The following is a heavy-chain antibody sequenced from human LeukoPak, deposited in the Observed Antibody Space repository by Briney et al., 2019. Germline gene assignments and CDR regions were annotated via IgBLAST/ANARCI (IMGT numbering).Heavy chain of an antibody. D-gene: IGHD4-23*01. Sequence: SGPTLVNPTQTLTLTCTISGFSLSTSGMCVNWIRQPPGKALEWLARIDWDDDKYYSTSLKTRLTISRDTSKNQVVLTMTNMDPVNTATYYCARILTHGGNSGDYWGQGTLVTVSS. CDR2: IDWDDDK. J-gene: IGHJ4*02. CDR1: GFSLSTSGMC. V-gene: IGHV2-70*11. CDR3: ARILTHGGNSGDY.